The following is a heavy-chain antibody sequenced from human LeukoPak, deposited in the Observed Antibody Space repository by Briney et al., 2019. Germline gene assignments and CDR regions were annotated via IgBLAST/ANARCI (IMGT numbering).Heavy chain of an antibody. D-gene: IGHD2-15*01. CDR2: IIPIFGTA. Sequence: SSVKVSFKSSVGTFSSYAISWVRQAPGQGREWMGGIIPIFGTANYAQKFQGRVTITTDESTSTAYMELSSLTSEGAAVYYCASPLGYCSGGSCPDYWGKGNLVTVSS. CDR1: VGTFSSYA. CDR3: ASPLGYCSGGSCPDY. J-gene: IGHJ4*02. V-gene: IGHV1-69*05.